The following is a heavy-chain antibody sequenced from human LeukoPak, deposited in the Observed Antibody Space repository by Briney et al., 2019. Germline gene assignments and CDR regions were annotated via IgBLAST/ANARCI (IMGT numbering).Heavy chain of an antibody. V-gene: IGHV1-69*04. Sequence: SVKVSRKASGGTFSSYAISWVRQAPGQGLEWMGRIIPIFGIANYAQKFQGRVTITADKSTSTAYMELSSLRSEDTAVYYCARDLCSSTSCPHRNWYFDLWGHGTLVTVSS. CDR3: ARDLCSSTSCPHRNWYFDL. CDR2: IIPIFGIA. D-gene: IGHD2-2*01. CDR1: GGTFSSYA. J-gene: IGHJ2*01.